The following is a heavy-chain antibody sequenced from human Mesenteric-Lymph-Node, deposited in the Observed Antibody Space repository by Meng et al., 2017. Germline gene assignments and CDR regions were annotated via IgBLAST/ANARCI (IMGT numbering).Heavy chain of an antibody. CDR3: AREPASKITMVRGGDAFDI. D-gene: IGHD3-10*01. Sequence: QVELQQLGDRLLKPSETLSLTCAVYGGSFSGYYWSWIRQPPGKGLEWIGEINHSGSTNYNPSLKSRVTISVDTSKNQFSLKLSSVTAADTAVYYCAREPASKITMVRGGDAFDIWGQGTMVTVSS. CDR2: INHSGST. V-gene: IGHV4-34*01. J-gene: IGHJ3*02. CDR1: GGSFSGYY.